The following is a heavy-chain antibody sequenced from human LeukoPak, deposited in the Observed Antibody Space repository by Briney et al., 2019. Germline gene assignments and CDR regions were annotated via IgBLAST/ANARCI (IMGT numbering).Heavy chain of an antibody. Sequence: SVKVSCKASGGTFSSYAISWVRQAPGQGLEWMGRIIPIFGIANYAQKFQGRVTITADKSTSTAYMELSSLRSEDTAVYYCARGGYDGLFDYWGQGTQVTVSS. CDR2: IIPIFGIA. CDR1: GGTFSSYA. D-gene: IGHD5-12*01. CDR3: ARGGYDGLFDY. J-gene: IGHJ4*02. V-gene: IGHV1-69*04.